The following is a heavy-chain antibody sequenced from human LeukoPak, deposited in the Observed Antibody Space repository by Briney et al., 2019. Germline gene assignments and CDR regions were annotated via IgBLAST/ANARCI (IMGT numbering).Heavy chain of an antibody. Sequence: SETLSLTCTVSGGSISSYYWSWIRQPPGKGLERIGYIYYSGSTNYNPSLKSRVTISVDTSKNQFSLKLSSVTAADTAVYYCARHPGYYDYVWGSYRPNKYYFDYWGQGTLVTVSS. CDR1: GGSISSYY. CDR2: IYYSGST. V-gene: IGHV4-59*08. CDR3: ARHPGYYDYVWGSYRPNKYYFDY. J-gene: IGHJ4*02. D-gene: IGHD3-16*02.